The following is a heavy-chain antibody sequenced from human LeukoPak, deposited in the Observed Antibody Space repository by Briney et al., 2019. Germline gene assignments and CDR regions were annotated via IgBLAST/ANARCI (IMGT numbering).Heavy chain of an antibody. Sequence: GGSLRLSFPASGSTLSRYWILWVRQAQGKGLVWVSHISSDGSSTRYADSVKGRFTISRDNAKNTLYLQMSSLRAEDTAVYYCATYSGAYSSGWPHYWGQGTLVTVSS. CDR1: GSTLSRYW. CDR3: ATYSGAYSSGWPHY. D-gene: IGHD6-19*01. V-gene: IGHV3-74*01. CDR2: ISSDGSST. J-gene: IGHJ4*02.